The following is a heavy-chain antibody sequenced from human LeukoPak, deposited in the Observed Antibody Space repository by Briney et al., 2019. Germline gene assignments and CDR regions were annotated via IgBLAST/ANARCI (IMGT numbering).Heavy chain of an antibody. CDR3: AREPSLDY. V-gene: IGHV4-39*07. CDR1: GGSISSSSYY. J-gene: IGHJ4*02. CDR2: IYYSGST. Sequence: SETLSLTCTVSGGSISSSSYYWGWIRQPPGKGLEWIGSIYYSGSTYYNPSLKSRVTISVDTSKNQFSLKLSSVTAADTAVYYCAREPSLDYWGQGTLATVSS.